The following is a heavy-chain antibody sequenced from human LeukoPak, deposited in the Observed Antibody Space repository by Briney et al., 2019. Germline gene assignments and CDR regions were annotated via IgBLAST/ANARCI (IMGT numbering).Heavy chain of an antibody. D-gene: IGHD2-15*01. CDR1: GFTFSSYW. V-gene: IGHV3-7*01. Sequence: PGGSLRLSCAASGFTFSSYWMSWVRQAPGKGLEWVANIKQDGSEKYYADSVKGRFTISRDNSKNTLYLQMNSLRAEDTAVYYCAKLGGYCSGGSCSSLYYFDYWGQGTLVTVSS. J-gene: IGHJ4*02. CDR3: AKLGGYCSGGSCSSLYYFDY. CDR2: IKQDGSEK.